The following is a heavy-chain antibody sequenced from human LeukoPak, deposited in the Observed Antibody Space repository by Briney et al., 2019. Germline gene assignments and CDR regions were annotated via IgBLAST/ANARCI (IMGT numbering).Heavy chain of an antibody. CDR3: ARSLGYCTGATCYSFDS. V-gene: IGHV4-4*07. J-gene: IGHJ4*02. Sequence: SETLSLTCTVSGGSISSYYWSWIRQPAGKGLEWIGRIYTSGSTNYNPSLKSRVTISVDTSKNQFSLKLSSVTAADTAVYYCARSLGYCTGATCYSFDSWGQGTLVTVSS. CDR2: IYTSGST. D-gene: IGHD2-8*02. CDR1: GGSISSYY.